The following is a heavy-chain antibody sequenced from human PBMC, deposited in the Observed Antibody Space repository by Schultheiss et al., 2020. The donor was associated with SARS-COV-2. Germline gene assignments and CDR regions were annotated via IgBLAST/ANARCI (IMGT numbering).Heavy chain of an antibody. Sequence: ASVKVSCKASGYTFTSYGISWVRQAPGQGLEWMGWISAYNGNTNYAQKLQGRVTMTTDTSTSTAYMELRSLRSEDTAVYYCAADMRAIVGATLQIDYWGQGTLVTVSS. V-gene: IGHV1-18*01. J-gene: IGHJ4*02. D-gene: IGHD1-26*01. CDR3: AADMRAIVGATLQIDY. CDR1: GYTFTSYG. CDR2: ISAYNGNT.